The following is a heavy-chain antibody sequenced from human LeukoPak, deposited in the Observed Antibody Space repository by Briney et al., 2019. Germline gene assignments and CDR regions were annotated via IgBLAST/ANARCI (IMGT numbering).Heavy chain of an antibody. CDR1: GFTFTNSA. CDR2: IVVASGNT. J-gene: IGHJ1*01. Sequence: SVTVSCKASGFTFTNSAMQWVRQARGQRLEWIGWIVVASGNTKYAQKFQERVTITSDMSTSTAYMELSSLRSEDTAVYYCASGGGGSTRSPRAEYFQHWGQGTLVTVSS. CDR3: ASGGGGSTRSPRAEYFQH. D-gene: IGHD2-15*01. V-gene: IGHV1-58*02.